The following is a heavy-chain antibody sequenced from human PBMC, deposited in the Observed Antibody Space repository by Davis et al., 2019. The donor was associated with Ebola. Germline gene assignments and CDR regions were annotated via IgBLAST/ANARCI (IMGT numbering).Heavy chain of an antibody. Sequence: PSETLSLTCTVSGGSINSGDYYWSWIRQPPGKGLEWLGYIYYTGSTYYNPSLKSRVTISVDTSKNQFSLKVTSVTAADTAVYYCARDGGLQYFDYWGQGTLVTVSS. CDR2: IYYTGST. CDR3: ARDGGLQYFDY. CDR1: GGSINSGDYY. V-gene: IGHV4-30-4*01. D-gene: IGHD2-15*01. J-gene: IGHJ4*02.